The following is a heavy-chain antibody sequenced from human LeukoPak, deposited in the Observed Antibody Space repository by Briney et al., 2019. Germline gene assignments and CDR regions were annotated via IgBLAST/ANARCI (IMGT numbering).Heavy chain of an antibody. V-gene: IGHV1-2*02. CDR3: ASSQLLSHWFDP. CDR1: GYTFTDYY. D-gene: IGHD2-2*01. J-gene: IGHJ5*02. CDR2: IYPNSGGT. Sequence: ASVKVSCKASGYTFTDYYIHWVRQAPGQGLEWMGWIYPNSGGTSYAQKFQGRVTMTRDTSISTAYLELSSLRSDDTAVHYCASSQLLSHWFDPWGQGTLVTVSS.